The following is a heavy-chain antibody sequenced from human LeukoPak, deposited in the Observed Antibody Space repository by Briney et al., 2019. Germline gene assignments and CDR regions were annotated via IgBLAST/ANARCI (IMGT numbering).Heavy chain of an antibody. D-gene: IGHD3-10*01. V-gene: IGHV5-51*01. CDR1: GYSFTSYW. CDR3: ARTFITFFGSGSYLPD. CDR2: IFPGDSDT. J-gene: IGHJ1*01. Sequence: GESLKISCKGSGYSFTSYWIGWVRQMPGKGLEWMGIIFPGDSDTRYSPSFQGQVTISVGNSIPTAYLQWSSLKASDTAVYYCARTFITFFGSGSYLPDWGQGTLVTVSS.